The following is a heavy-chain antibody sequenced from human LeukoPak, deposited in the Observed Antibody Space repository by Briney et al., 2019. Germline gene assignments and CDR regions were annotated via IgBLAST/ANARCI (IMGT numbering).Heavy chain of an antibody. CDR2: IYHSGST. D-gene: IGHD1-26*01. J-gene: IGHJ6*03. Sequence: PSETLSLTCAVSGYSISSGYYWGWIRQPPGKGLEWIGSIYHSGSTYYNPSLKSRVTISVDTSKNQFSLKLSSVTAADTAVYYCGSGGSYFYYMDVWGKGTTVTVSS. CDR3: GSGGSYFYYMDV. V-gene: IGHV4-38-2*01. CDR1: GYSISSGYY.